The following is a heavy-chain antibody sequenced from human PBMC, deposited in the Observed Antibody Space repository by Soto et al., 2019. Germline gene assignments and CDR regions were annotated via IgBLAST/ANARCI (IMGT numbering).Heavy chain of an antibody. J-gene: IGHJ6*02. CDR3: ARARRGGNSEVYYYGMDV. D-gene: IGHD2-21*02. CDR2: ISYDGSNK. V-gene: IGHV3-30*03. Sequence: GGSLRLSCAASGFTFSSYGMHWVRQAPGKGLEWVAVISYDGSNKYYADSVKGRFTISRDNSKNTLYLQMNSLRAEDTAVYYCARARRGGNSEVYYYGMDVWGQGTTVTVSS. CDR1: GFTFSSYG.